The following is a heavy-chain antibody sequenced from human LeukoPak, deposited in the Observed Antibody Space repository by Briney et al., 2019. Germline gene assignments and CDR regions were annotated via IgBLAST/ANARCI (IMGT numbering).Heavy chain of an antibody. CDR2: IYYSGST. J-gene: IGHJ5*02. D-gene: IGHD4-17*01. CDR3: ARRAARTVMGYGDFNWFDP. CDR1: GGSISSYY. V-gene: IGHV4-59*01. Sequence: SETLSLTCTVSGGSISSYYWSWIRQPPGKGLEWIGYIYYSGSTNYNPSLKSRVTISVDTSKNQFSLKLNPVTAADTAVYYCARRAARTVMGYGDFNWFDPWGQGTLVTV.